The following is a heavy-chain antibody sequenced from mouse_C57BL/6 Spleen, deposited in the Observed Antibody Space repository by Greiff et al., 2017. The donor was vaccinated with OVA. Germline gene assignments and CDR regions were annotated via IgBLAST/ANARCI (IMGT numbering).Heavy chain of an antibody. CDR2: INPYNGGT. J-gene: IGHJ1*03. CDR1: GYTFTDYY. D-gene: IGHD2-3*01. Sequence: VQLQQSGPVLVKPGASVKMSCKASGYTFTDYYMNWVKQSHGKSLEWIGVINPYNGGTSYNQKFKGKATLTVDKSSSTAYMELNSLTSEDSAVYYCARGDGYLWYFDVWGTGTTVTVSS. CDR3: ARGDGYLWYFDV. V-gene: IGHV1-19*01.